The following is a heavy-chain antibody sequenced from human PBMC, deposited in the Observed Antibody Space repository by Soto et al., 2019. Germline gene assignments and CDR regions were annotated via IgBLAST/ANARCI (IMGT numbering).Heavy chain of an antibody. J-gene: IGHJ4*02. D-gene: IGHD2-15*01. V-gene: IGHV4-31*03. CDR3: ARVGAELATAYYFDY. CDR2: IYYSGIT. Sequence: SETLSLTCTVSGATISSGGYYWSWIRQHPGKGLEWIGYIYYSGITYYNPSLKSRVTTSVDTSENQFSLTLSSVTAADTAVYYCARVGAELATAYYFDYWGQGTLVTVSS. CDR1: GATISSGGYY.